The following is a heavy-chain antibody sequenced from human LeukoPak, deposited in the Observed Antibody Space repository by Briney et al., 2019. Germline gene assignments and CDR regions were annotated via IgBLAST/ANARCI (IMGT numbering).Heavy chain of an antibody. Sequence: GGSLRLSCEVSGFIVSSNYMSWVRQAPGKGLEWVSVIYSGGSTYYADSVKGRFTISRDISKNTLNLQMNSLGAEDTAVYYCAILTGWFDPWGQGTLVTVSS. V-gene: IGHV3-53*01. J-gene: IGHJ5*02. D-gene: IGHD1-20*01. CDR2: IYSGGST. CDR3: AILTGWFDP. CDR1: GFIVSSNY.